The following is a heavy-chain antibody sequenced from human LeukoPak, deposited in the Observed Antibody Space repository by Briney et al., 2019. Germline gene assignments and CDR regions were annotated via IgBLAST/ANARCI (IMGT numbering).Heavy chain of an antibody. CDR1: GGSFSGYY. D-gene: IGHD2-2*02. J-gene: IGHJ6*02. CDR2: TNHSGST. Sequence: PSETLSLTCAVYGGSFSGYYWSWIRQPPGKGLEWIGETNHSGSTNYNPSLKSRVTISVDTSKNQFSLKLSSVTAADTAVYYCARGPYCSSTSCHRYYYYGMDVWGQGTTVTVSS. V-gene: IGHV4-34*01. CDR3: ARGPYCSSTSCHRYYYYGMDV.